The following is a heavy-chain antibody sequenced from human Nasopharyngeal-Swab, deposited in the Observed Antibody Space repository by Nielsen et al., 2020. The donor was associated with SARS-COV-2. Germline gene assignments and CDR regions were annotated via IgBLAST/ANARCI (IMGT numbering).Heavy chain of an antibody. J-gene: IGHJ4*02. D-gene: IGHD2-15*01. Sequence: GESMKISCAASGFTFSTYWMSWVRQAPGKGLEWVANKKQDGSEKYYVDSVKGRFTISGDNAKNSLYLQMNSLRAEDTAVYYCARVGWWFHYYFDYWGQGTLVTVSS. CDR1: GFTFSTYW. CDR3: ARVGWWFHYYFDY. V-gene: IGHV3-7*01. CDR2: KKQDGSEK.